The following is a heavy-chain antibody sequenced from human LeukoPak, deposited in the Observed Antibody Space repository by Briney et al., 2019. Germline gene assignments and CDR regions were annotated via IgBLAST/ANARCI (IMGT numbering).Heavy chain of an antibody. CDR1: GYIFTNFG. V-gene: IGHV1-18*01. CDR2: ISGYNGNT. D-gene: IGHD4-17*01. J-gene: IGHJ5*02. Sequence: ASVKVSCKASGYIFTNFGISWVRQARGQGLEWMGWISGYNGNTKYVQKFQGRVTMTTDTSTSTAYMELRSLRSDDTAVYYCAREPLIALSPGYGDTYNWFDPWGQGTLVTVSS. CDR3: AREPLIALSPGYGDTYNWFDP.